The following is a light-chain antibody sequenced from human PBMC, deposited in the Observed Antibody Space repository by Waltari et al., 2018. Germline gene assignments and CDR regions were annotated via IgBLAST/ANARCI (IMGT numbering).Light chain of an antibody. Sequence: VLTQSPATLSLSPGDRATLSCRASQCIGDYLAWYQQKPGQAPRLLMSEASNRATGVPDRGSASGSGTDVTLTVSSLEPEDFAVYYCQNRRNWPLLTFGGGTKVEIK. CDR1: QCIGDY. V-gene: IGKV3-11*01. J-gene: IGKJ4*01. CDR2: EAS. CDR3: QNRRNWPLLT.